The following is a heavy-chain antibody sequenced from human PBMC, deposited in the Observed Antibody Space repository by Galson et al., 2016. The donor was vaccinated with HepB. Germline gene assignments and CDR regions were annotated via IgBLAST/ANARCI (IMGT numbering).Heavy chain of an antibody. Sequence: SLRLSCAASGFTFSSYGMHWVRQAPGKGLEWVAVIWYDGSNKYYADSVKGRVTISSDNSKNTLYLQVNSLRAEDTAVYYCAREVKGHEAGTFYYYYGMDAWGQGTTVTVSS. J-gene: IGHJ6*02. CDR1: GFTFSSYG. D-gene: IGHD3-16*01. CDR2: IWYDGSNK. V-gene: IGHV3-33*01. CDR3: AREVKGHEAGTFYYYYGMDA.